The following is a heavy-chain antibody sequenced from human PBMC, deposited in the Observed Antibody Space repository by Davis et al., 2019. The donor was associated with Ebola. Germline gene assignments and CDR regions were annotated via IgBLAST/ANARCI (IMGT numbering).Heavy chain of an antibody. Sequence: GGSLRLSCAASGFTFSSYSMNWVRQAPGKGLEWVAVIWYDGSNKYYAYSVKGRFTISRDNSKNTLYLHMNSLRAEDPAVYYCARVLNVVVPAAWGTYYYGMDVWGQGTTVTVSS. CDR1: GFTFSSYS. J-gene: IGHJ6*02. D-gene: IGHD2-2*01. CDR2: IWYDGSNK. V-gene: IGHV3-33*08. CDR3: ARVLNVVVPAAWGTYYYGMDV.